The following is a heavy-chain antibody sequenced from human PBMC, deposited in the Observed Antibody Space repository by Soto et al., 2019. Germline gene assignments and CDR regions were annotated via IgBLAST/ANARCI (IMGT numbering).Heavy chain of an antibody. CDR2: IYVTGAA. J-gene: IGHJ5*02. V-gene: IGHV4-31*03. D-gene: IGHD2-21*01. Sequence: PSETLSLTCSVSGAALNSGNYYWSWIRQVPEKGLEWIGHIYVTGAADYNPSLRDRITISQDTSERQFSLNLRLVTAADTAVYYCARLRIATNNYKWFDPWGQGTLVTVSS. CDR1: GAALNSGNYY. CDR3: ARLRIATNNYKWFDP.